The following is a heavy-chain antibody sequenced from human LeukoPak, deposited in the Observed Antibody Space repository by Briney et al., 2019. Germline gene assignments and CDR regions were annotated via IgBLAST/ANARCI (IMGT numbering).Heavy chain of an antibody. Sequence: SQTLSLTCAISGDSVSSNRAAWNWIRQSPSRDLEWLGRTYYRSKWYNDYAVSVKSRITINPDTSKNQFSVQLNSVTPEDTAVYYCARQWLVKGYYFDYWGQGTLVTVSS. V-gene: IGHV6-1*01. CDR2: TYYRSKWYN. CDR1: GDSVSSNRAA. D-gene: IGHD6-19*01. J-gene: IGHJ4*02. CDR3: ARQWLVKGYYFDY.